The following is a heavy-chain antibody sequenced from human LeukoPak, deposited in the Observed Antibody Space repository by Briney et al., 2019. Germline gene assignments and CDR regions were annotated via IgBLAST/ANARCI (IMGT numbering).Heavy chain of an antibody. CDR1: GYTFSDYY. D-gene: IGHD3-10*01. CDR2: VDPEDAKA. CDR3: ATSGRSSLAFDV. J-gene: IGHJ3*01. Sequence: ASVKVSCKSSGYTFSDYYINWVRQAPGGGLQWLGRVDPEDAKAVYSENLQGRVTITADSFSDSTYMFLSSLTSEDTAFYYCATSGRSSLAFDVWGQGTVVTVSS. V-gene: IGHV1-69-2*01.